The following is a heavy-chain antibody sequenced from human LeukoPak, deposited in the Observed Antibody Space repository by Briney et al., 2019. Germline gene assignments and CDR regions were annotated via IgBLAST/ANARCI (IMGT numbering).Heavy chain of an antibody. CDR1: GFTFTGHY. J-gene: IGHJ4*02. V-gene: IGHV1-2*02. CDR2: ISPDSEFT. Sequence: ASVKVSCKASGFTFTGHYIHWVRQAPGQGLEWIGYISPDSEFTSSPQKFQGRVTMTRDTSMSTAYMELSSLTSDDTAMYYCVREGNEVLTKNFDHWGQGDLVTVSS. CDR3: VREGNEVLTKNFDH. D-gene: IGHD4-23*01.